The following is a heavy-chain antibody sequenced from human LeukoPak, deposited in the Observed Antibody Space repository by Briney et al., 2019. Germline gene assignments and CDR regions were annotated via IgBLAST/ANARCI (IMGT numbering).Heavy chain of an antibody. D-gene: IGHD3/OR15-3a*01. J-gene: IGHJ4*01. V-gene: IGHV4-4*07. Sequence: SETLSLTCTVPGGAISGYYWGWIRQPAGKGLELLGSVYSSGSTKYSPSLESRVTMSVDTSKNHFSLKWNFVTAADTAVYYCARVGSGYDFIDYWGQGTLVTVSS. CDR2: VYSSGST. CDR1: GGAISGYY. CDR3: ARVGSGYDFIDY.